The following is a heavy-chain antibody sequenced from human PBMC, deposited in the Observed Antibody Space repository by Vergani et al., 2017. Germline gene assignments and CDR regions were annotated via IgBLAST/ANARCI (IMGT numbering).Heavy chain of an antibody. D-gene: IGHD3-22*01. Sequence: QVQLQESGPGLVKPSETLSLTCTVSGGSISSYYWSWIRQPPGKGLEWIGEINHSGSTNYNPSLKSRVTISVDTSKNQFSLKLSSVTAADTAVYYWARRKYYYDSSGYYSYFDYWGQGTLVTVSS. CDR3: ARRKYYYDSSGYYSYFDY. CDR1: GGSISSYY. J-gene: IGHJ4*02. V-gene: IGHV4-59*12. CDR2: INHSGST.